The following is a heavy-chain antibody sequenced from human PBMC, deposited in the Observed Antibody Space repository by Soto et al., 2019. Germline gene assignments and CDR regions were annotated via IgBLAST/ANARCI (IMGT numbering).Heavy chain of an antibody. CDR2: IYYTGST. D-gene: IGHD3-9*01. V-gene: IGHV4-34*01. Sequence: SETLSLTCAVYGGPFSGYYWSWIRQPPGKGLEWIGSIYYTGSTYYTPSLKSRVTFSLDTSKNLFSLSLSSVTAADTVVYYCARHYDILTGYYDSYFDYWGQGTLVTVSS. J-gene: IGHJ4*02. CDR1: GGPFSGYY. CDR3: ARHYDILTGYYDSYFDY.